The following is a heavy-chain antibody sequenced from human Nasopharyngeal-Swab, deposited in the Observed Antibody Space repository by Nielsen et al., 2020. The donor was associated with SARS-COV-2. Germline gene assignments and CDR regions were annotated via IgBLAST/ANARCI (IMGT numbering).Heavy chain of an antibody. V-gene: IGHV3-7*01. CDR1: GFTFSYYW. CDR3: ARSRTDY. CDR2: IKQDGSEK. Sequence: GESLKISCAASGFTFSYYWMSWVRQAPGKGLEWVANIKQDGSEKYYVDSVKGRFTISRDNAKNSVYLQMNSLRAEDTAVYYCARSRTDYWGQGTLVTVSS. J-gene: IGHJ4*02.